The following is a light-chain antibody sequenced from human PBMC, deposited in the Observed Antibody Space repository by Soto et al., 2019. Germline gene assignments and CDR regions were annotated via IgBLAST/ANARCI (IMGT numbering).Light chain of an antibody. CDR3: QQYNSYPLT. J-gene: IGKJ4*01. Sequence: DIQMTQSPSTLSASVGDRVTITCRASQTISSWLAWYQQKPGKAPKLLIYKASSLESGVPSRFSGSGFGTESTLTISSLQPDDFATYYCQQYNSYPLTFGGGTKVEIK. CDR2: KAS. V-gene: IGKV1-5*03. CDR1: QTISSW.